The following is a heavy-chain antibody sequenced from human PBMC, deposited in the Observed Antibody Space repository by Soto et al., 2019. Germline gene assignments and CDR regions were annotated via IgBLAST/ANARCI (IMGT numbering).Heavy chain of an antibody. CDR1: GGTFSSYA. CDR3: ASARSIAARPDQYNWFDP. J-gene: IGHJ5*02. CDR2: IIPIFGTA. Sequence: SVKVSCKASGGTFSSYAISWVRQAPGQGLEWMGGIIPIFGTANYAQKFQGRVTITADESTSTAYMELSSLRSEDTAVYYCASARSIAARPDQYNWFDPWGQGTLVTVSS. V-gene: IGHV1-69*13. D-gene: IGHD6-6*01.